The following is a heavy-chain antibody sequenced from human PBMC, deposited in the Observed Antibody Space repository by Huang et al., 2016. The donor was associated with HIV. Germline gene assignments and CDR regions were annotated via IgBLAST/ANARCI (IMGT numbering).Heavy chain of an antibody. D-gene: IGHD5-18*01. CDR1: GGTFSSYA. J-gene: IGHJ5*02. Sequence: QVLLVQSGAEVRKPGSSVKVSCTAFGGTFSSYAISWVGQAPGQGLEWMGGIIPIVGTENYTQKGQGRVTITVDESTNTGYMELTRLTSEDTAVYYCARTAYSYGFRQGYNWFDPWGQGTPVTVSS. CDR3: ARTAYSYGFRQGYNWFDP. V-gene: IGHV1-69*13. CDR2: IIPIVGTE.